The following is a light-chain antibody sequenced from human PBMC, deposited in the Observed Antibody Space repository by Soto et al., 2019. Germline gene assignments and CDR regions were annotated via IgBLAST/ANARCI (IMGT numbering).Light chain of an antibody. V-gene: IGKV3-20*01. J-gene: IGKJ5*01. CDR2: DAS. CDR1: QSVSSSY. Sequence: EIVLPQSPGTLSLSPGERATLSCRASQSVSSSYLAWYQQKPGQAPRLLIYDASSRATGVPDRFSGSGSGTDFTLTINRLEPEDFAVYYCQQYGSSITFGQGTRLEIK. CDR3: QQYGSSIT.